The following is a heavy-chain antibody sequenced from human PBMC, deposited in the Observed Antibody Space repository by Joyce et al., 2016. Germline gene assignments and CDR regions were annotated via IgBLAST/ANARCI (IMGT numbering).Heavy chain of an antibody. D-gene: IGHD3-16*01. CDR3: ARGGISYYYAMDV. CDR2: LSDTSHYI. J-gene: IGHJ6*02. Sequence: QLVESGGGVVKPGGFLRLSCEASGSTFSTSSMSWFRQAPGKGLGWVAALSDTSHYIFRAETVRGRFTVSRDNAKKTLYLQMNSLRAEDSAVFYCARGGISYYYAMDVWGQGTTVTVSS. CDR1: GSTFSTSS. V-gene: IGHV3-21*01.